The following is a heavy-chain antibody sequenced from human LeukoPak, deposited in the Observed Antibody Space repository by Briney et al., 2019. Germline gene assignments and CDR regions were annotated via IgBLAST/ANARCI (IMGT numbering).Heavy chain of an antibody. V-gene: IGHV3-15*01. J-gene: IGHJ4*02. CDR2: IKSKTDGGTT. D-gene: IGHD2-21*01. Sequence: GGSLRLSCAASGFTFSNAWMSWVRQAPGKGLEWVGCIKSKTDGGTTGYAAPVKGRFTISRDDSKNTLYLQMNSLKTEDTAVYYCTSEALSDLDYWGQGTLVTVSS. CDR1: GFTFSNAW. CDR3: TSEALSDLDY.